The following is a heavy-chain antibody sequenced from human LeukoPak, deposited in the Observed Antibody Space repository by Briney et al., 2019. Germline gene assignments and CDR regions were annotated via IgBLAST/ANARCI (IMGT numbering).Heavy chain of an antibody. J-gene: IGHJ6*03. CDR1: GYTFTSYA. CDR2: INTNTGNP. CDR3: ARCHSARNYYYYYYMDV. D-gene: IGHD1-14*01. V-gene: IGHV7-4-1*02. Sequence: ASVTVSCKASGYTFTSYAMNWVRQAPGQGLEWMGWINTNTGNPTYAQGFTGRFVFSLDTSVSTAYLQISSLKAEDTAVYYCARCHSARNYYYYYYMDVWGKGTTVTVSS.